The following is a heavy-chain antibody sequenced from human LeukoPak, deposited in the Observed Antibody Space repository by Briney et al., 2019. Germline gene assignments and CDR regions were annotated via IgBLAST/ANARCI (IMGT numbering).Heavy chain of an antibody. CDR2: IYYSGST. CDR1: GGSISSGGYY. J-gene: IGHJ6*02. V-gene: IGHV4-31*03. Sequence: SQTLSLTCTVSGGSISSGGYYWSWIRQHPGTGLEWLGYIYYSGSTYYNPSLKSRVTISVDTSKNQFSLKLSSVTAADTAVYYCARDNNNYDYYYYGMDVWGQGTTVTVSS. D-gene: IGHD4-4*01. CDR3: ARDNNNYDYYYYGMDV.